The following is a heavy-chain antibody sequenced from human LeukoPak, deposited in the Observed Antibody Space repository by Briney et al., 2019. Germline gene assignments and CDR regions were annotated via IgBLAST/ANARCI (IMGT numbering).Heavy chain of an antibody. CDR1: GGSISSGDYY. CDR2: IYYSGST. D-gene: IGHD3-10*01. V-gene: IGHV4-30-4*02. Sequence: SETLSLTCTVSGGSISSGDYYWSWIRQPPGKGLEWIGYIYYSGSTYYNPSLKSRVTISVDTSKNQSSLTLSSVTAADAAVYYCARAGDYYVSGSYLGYWGQGTLVTVSS. CDR3: ARAGDYYVSGSYLGY. J-gene: IGHJ4*02.